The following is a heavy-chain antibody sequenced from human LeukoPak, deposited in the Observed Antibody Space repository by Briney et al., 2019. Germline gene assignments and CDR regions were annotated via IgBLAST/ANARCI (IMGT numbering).Heavy chain of an antibody. D-gene: IGHD3-16*02. Sequence: PSETLSLTCTGSGGSISSYYWSWIRQPPGKGLEWVGRIYTSGSTNYNPSLKSRVTISVDTSKNQFSLKLSSVTAADTGVYYCARTYDYIWGSFRSHSFDSWGQGTLVTVSS. CDR2: IYTSGST. V-gene: IGHV4-4*08. CDR3: ARTYDYIWGSFRSHSFDS. J-gene: IGHJ4*02. CDR1: GGSISSYY.